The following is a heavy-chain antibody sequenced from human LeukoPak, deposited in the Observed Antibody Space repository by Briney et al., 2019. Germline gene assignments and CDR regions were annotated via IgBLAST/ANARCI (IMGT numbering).Heavy chain of an antibody. CDR3: AKFGDIVVVVAATHTWFDP. D-gene: IGHD2-15*01. CDR2: ISGSGGST. CDR1: GFTFSSYA. V-gene: IGHV3-23*01. Sequence: GGSLRLSCAASGFTFSSYAMSWVRQAPGKGLEWVSAISGSGGSTYYADSVKGRFTISRDNSKNTLYLQMNSLRAEDTAVYYCAKFGDIVVVVAATHTWFDPWGQGTLVTVSS. J-gene: IGHJ5*02.